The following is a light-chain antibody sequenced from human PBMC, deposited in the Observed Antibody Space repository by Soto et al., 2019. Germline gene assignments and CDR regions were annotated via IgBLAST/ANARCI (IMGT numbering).Light chain of an antibody. CDR3: SSLTSSITVV. J-gene: IGLJ2*01. V-gene: IGLV2-14*01. Sequence: QSALTQPASVSGSPGQSITISCTGTSSDVGAYNYVSWYQQHPGKAPKLMIYEVSNRPSGVSNRFSGSKSGNTASLTISGLQADDEADYYCSSLTSSITVVFGGGTKLTVL. CDR2: EVS. CDR1: SSDVGAYNY.